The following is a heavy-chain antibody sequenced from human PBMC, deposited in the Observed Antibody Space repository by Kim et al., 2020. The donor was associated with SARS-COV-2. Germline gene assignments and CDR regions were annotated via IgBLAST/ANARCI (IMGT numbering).Heavy chain of an antibody. V-gene: IGHV7-4-1*02. CDR2: INTNTENP. CDR1: GYTFTSYA. J-gene: IGHJ6*03. Sequence: ASVKVSCKASGYTFTSYAMNWVRQAPGQGLEWMGWINTNTENPTYAHGFTGRVVVTLNTSVSTAYLQVSSLKAEDTAVDYCAWAENGVDIGDYYDYLDLW. CDR3: AWAENGVDIGDYYDYLDL. D-gene: IGHD3-3*01.